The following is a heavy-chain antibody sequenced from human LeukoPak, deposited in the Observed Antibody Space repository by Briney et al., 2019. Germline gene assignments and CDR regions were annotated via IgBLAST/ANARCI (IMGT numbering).Heavy chain of an antibody. V-gene: IGHV3-48*04. Sequence: PGGSLRLSCAASGFTFSSYSMNWVRQAPGKGLEWVSYISSSSSTIYYADSVKGRFTISRDNAKNSLYLQMNSLRAEDTAVYYCASRFLRYCSSTSCPEDYWGQGTLVTVSS. J-gene: IGHJ4*02. CDR3: ASRFLRYCSSTSCPEDY. CDR2: ISSSSSTI. D-gene: IGHD2-2*01. CDR1: GFTFSSYS.